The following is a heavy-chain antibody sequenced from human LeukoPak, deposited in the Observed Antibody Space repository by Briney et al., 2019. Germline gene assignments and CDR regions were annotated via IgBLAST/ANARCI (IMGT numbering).Heavy chain of an antibody. Sequence: ASVKVSCKASGYTFTSYGISWVRQAPGQGLEWMGWISAYNGNTNYAQKLQGRVTMTTDTSTSTAYVELRSLRSDDTAVYYCARDPPITMVRGVILVYYYYYMDVWGKGTTVTVSS. J-gene: IGHJ6*03. CDR2: ISAYNGNT. CDR1: GYTFTSYG. CDR3: ARDPPITMVRGVILVYYYYYMDV. D-gene: IGHD3-10*01. V-gene: IGHV1-18*01.